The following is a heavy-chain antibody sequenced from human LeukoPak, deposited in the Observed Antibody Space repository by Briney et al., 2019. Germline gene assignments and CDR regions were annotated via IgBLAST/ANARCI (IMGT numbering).Heavy chain of an antibody. Sequence: SETLSLTCTVSGGSISSGSYYWSWIRQPAGKGLEWIGRIYTSGSTNYNPSLKSRVTISVDTSKNQFSLKLSSVTAADTAVYYCARDGGYTYPPYWGQGTLVTVSS. J-gene: IGHJ4*02. V-gene: IGHV4-61*02. CDR3: ARDGGYTYPPY. CDR1: GGSISSGSYY. CDR2: IYTSGST. D-gene: IGHD5-18*01.